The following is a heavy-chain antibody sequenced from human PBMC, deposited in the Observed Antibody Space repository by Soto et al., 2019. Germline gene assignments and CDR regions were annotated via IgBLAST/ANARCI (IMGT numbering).Heavy chain of an antibody. CDR1: GFSFSSYA. CDR3: AKDSSGYPGGYFDY. V-gene: IGHV3-23*01. CDR2: ISGSGGST. J-gene: IGHJ4*02. D-gene: IGHD3-22*01. Sequence: EVQLLESGGGLVQPAGSLRLSCAASGFSFSSYAMSWVRQAPGKGLEWVSAISGSGGSTYYADSVKGRFTISRDNSKNTLYLQMNSLRAEDTAVYYCAKDSSGYPGGYFDYWGQGTLVTVSS.